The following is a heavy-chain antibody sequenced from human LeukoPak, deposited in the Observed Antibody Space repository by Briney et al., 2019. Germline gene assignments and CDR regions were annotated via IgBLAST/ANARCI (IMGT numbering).Heavy chain of an antibody. J-gene: IGHJ4*02. CDR2: IYYSGST. V-gene: IGHV4-39*07. CDR1: GGSISSSSYY. CDR3: ARVARYSGYDSGLPRFDY. Sequence: SETLSLTCTVSGGSISSSSYYWGWIRQPPGKGLEWIGSIYYSGSTYYNPSLKSRVTISVDTSKNQFSLKLSSVTAADTAVYYCARVARYSGYDSGLPRFDYWGQGTLVTVSS. D-gene: IGHD5-12*01.